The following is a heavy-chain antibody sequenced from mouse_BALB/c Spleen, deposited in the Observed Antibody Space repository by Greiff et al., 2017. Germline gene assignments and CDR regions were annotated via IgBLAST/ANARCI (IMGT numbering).Heavy chain of an antibody. CDR1: GYTFTSYW. J-gene: IGHJ2*01. V-gene: IGHV1S22*01. D-gene: IGHD1-2*01. Sequence: LQQPGSELVRPGASVKLSCKASGYTFTSYWMHWVKQRPGQGLEWIGNIYPGSGSTNYDEKFKSKATLTVDTSSSTAYMQLSSLTSEDSAVYYCTITTACYFDYWGQGTTLTVSS. CDR2: IYPGSGST. CDR3: TITTACYFDY.